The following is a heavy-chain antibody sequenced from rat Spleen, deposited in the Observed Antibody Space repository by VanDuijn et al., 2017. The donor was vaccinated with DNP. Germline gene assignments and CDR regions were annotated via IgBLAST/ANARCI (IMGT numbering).Heavy chain of an antibody. D-gene: IGHD1-11*01. J-gene: IGHJ2*01. CDR1: GFTFSVYN. Sequence: EVQLVESGGGLVQPGRSLKLSCAASGFTFSVYNMAWVRQLPTKRLEWVATILYDGSSTYYRDSVKGRFTISRDNAKSTLYLQMNSLRSEDMATFYCARHGRRVFDYWGQGVMVTVSS. CDR2: ILYDGSST. V-gene: IGHV5-7*01. CDR3: ARHGRRVFDY.